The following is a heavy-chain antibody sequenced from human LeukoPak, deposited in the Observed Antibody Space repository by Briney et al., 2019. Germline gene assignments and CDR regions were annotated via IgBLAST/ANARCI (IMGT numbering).Heavy chain of an antibody. CDR2: INPSGGST. CDR3: ARSGYIVVVLAAIEMDV. D-gene: IGHD2-2*02. J-gene: IGHJ6*02. CDR1: GYTFTSYG. Sequence: ASVKVSCKASGYTFTSYGISWVRQAPGQGLEWMGIINPSGGSTSYAQKFQGRVTMTRDTSTSTVYMELSSLRSEDTAVYYCARSGYIVVVLAAIEMDVWGQGTTVTVSS. V-gene: IGHV1-46*01.